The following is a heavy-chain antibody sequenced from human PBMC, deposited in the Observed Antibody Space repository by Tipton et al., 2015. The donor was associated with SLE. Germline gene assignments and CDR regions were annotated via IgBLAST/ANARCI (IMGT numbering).Heavy chain of an antibody. CDR2: IYYSGST. CDR3: AGRPASSSTHWYFDL. D-gene: IGHD6-13*01. CDR1: GGSISSSSYY. Sequence: TLSLTCTVSGGSISSSSYYWGWIRQPPGKGLEWIGSIYYSGSTNYNPSLKSRVIISVDTSKNQFSLRLSSVTAADTAVYYCAGRPASSSTHWYFDLWGRGTLVTVSS. V-gene: IGHV4-39*07. J-gene: IGHJ2*01.